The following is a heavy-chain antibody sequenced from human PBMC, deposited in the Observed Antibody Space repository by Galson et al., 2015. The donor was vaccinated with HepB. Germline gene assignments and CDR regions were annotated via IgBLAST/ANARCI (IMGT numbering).Heavy chain of an antibody. CDR2: FHHTGTI. Sequence: QVQLQESGPGLVKPSETLSLTCVVSGGSIVSTDWWSWVRQSPGKGLEWIGEFHHTGTIHYNPSLENRVTISADTSKNQFSLELTSVTAADTAVYYCARQNWEPKVDVWGRGTTVTVSS. V-gene: IGHV4-4*02. CDR1: GGSIVSTDW. D-gene: IGHD1-26*01. CDR3: ARQNWEPKVDV. J-gene: IGHJ6*04.